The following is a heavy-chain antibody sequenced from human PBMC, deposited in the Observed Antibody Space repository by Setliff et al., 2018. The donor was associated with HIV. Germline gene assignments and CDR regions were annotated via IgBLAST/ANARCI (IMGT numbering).Heavy chain of an antibody. J-gene: IGHJ4*02. D-gene: IGHD3-10*01. CDR3: TGDYNSGSNRFDY. V-gene: IGHV4-39*01. Sequence: SETLSLTCAVSGGSMKISNYYWAWIRQPPGKGLEWIGSVYYGGDTYYNPSLKSRVTISADTSNNQFSLKLTSVTAADAAVYYCTGDYNSGSNRFDYWGQGTLVTVSS. CDR1: GGSMKISNYY. CDR2: VYYGGDT.